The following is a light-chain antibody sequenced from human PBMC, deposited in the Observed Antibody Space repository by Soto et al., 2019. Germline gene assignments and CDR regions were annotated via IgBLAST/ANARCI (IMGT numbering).Light chain of an antibody. J-gene: IGLJ1*01. CDR1: SYNIGGNS. Sequence: QSVMTQPPSVAAAPGQKVTISCSGSSYNIGGNSVSWYQQLPGTAPKLLIYDDDKRPSGIPDRFSGSKSGTSATLGITGFQTGDEADYYCGSWDSSLSAYVFATGTTVTVL. V-gene: IGLV1-51*01. CDR2: DDD. CDR3: GSWDSSLSAYV.